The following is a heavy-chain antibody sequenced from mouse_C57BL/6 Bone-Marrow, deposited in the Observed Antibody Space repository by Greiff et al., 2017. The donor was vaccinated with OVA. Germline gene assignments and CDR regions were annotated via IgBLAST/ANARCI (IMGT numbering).Heavy chain of an antibody. CDR2: ISSGGSYT. CDR1: GFTFSSYG. D-gene: IGHD2-1*01. V-gene: IGHV5-6*01. J-gene: IGHJ2*01. Sequence: DVQLVASWGDLVKPGGSLKLSCAASGFTFSSYGMSWVRQTPDKRLEWVATISSGGSYTCYPDSVKGRFTISRENAKNTLYLQMSSLKSEDTAMYYCARQLYYRGYFDYWGQGTTLTVSS. CDR3: ARQLYYRGYFDY.